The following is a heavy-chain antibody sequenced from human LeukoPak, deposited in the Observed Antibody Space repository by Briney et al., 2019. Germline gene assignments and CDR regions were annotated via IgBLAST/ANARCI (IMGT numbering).Heavy chain of an antibody. CDR1: GFSPSTRGVG. CDR3: AHRQYCGGDCYFGY. CDR2: IYWDDDK. V-gene: IGHV2-5*02. Sequence: RESGPTLVNPTQTLTLTCTFSGFSPSTRGVGVGWIRQPPGKALEWLALIYWDDDKRYSPSLKSRLTITKDTSKNQVVLTMTNMDPVDTATYYCAHRQYCGGDCYFGYWGQGTLVTVSS. D-gene: IGHD2-21*02. J-gene: IGHJ4*02.